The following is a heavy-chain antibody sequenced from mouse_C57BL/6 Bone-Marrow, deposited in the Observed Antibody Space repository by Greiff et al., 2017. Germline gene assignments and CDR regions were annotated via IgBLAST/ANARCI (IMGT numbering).Heavy chain of an antibody. Sequence: QVQLQQPGAELVKPGASVKLSCKASGYTFTSYWMHWVKQRPGQGLEWIGMIHPNSGSTNYNEKFKSKATLTVDKSSSTAYMQLSSLTSEDSAVYYCARSIYYGYDVRFAYWGQGTLVTVSA. CDR1: GYTFTSYW. V-gene: IGHV1-64*01. D-gene: IGHD2-2*01. J-gene: IGHJ3*01. CDR3: ARSIYYGYDVRFAY. CDR2: IHPNSGST.